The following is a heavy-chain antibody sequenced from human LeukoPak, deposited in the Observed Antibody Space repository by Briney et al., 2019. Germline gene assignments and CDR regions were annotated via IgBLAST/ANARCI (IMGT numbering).Heavy chain of an antibody. Sequence: GGSLRLSCAASGFTFSYYGMHWVRQAPGKGLEWVAVMYYDGSTKYYTDSVKGRFTISRDNSKSTLYLQMNSLRAEDTAVYYCARDFERCTSSRTPSDYWGQGTLVTVSS. V-gene: IGHV3-33*01. CDR3: ARDFERCTSSRTPSDY. CDR2: MYYDGSTK. J-gene: IGHJ4*02. D-gene: IGHD2-2*01. CDR1: GFTFSYYG.